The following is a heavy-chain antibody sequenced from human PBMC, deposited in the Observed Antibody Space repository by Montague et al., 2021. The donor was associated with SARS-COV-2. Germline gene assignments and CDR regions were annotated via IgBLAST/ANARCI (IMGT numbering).Heavy chain of an antibody. D-gene: IGHD3-3*01. J-gene: IGHJ6*02. Sequence: SETLSLTCAVSGYPISSSNWWGWIRQPPGKGLEWIGYIYYSGSTYYNSPLKSRVTMSVDTSNNQFSLKLSSVTAADTAVYYCAGDSAPSITIFGVVIRQQNPRYYYYGMDVWGQGTTVTVSS. CDR1: GYPISSSNW. CDR2: IYYSGST. V-gene: IGHV4-28*03. CDR3: AGDSAPSITIFGVVIRQQNPRYYYYGMDV.